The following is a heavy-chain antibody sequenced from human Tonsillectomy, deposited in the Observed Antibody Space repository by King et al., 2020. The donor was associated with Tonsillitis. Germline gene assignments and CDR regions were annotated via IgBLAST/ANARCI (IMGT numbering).Heavy chain of an antibody. V-gene: IGHV5-51*01. J-gene: IGHJ6*02. CDR1: GYSFTSYW. D-gene: IGHD3-10*01. CDR3: TFRRFGEYYYGMDI. Sequence: VQLVESGAEVKKPGESLKISCKASGYSFTSYWIGWVRQMPGKGLEWMGIIYPGDSDTRYCPSFQGQVTISVDKSISTAYLQWSSLKASDTAMYYCTFRRFGEYYYGMDIGGQGTTVTVSS. CDR2: IYPGDSDT.